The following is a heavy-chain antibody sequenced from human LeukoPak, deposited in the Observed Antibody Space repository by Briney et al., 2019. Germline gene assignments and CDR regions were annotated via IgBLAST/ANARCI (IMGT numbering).Heavy chain of an antibody. CDR3: ARERAITIFGAVITETTYYYGMDV. CDR1: GYTFTGYY. CDR2: INPNNGGT. D-gene: IGHD3-3*01. J-gene: IGHJ6*02. Sequence: ASVKVSCKASGYTFTGYYMHWVRQAPGHRLEWMGWINPNNGGTNYAQKFHERVTMTSDTSIRTAYMELRRLRSDDMAVYHCARERAITIFGAVITETTYYYGMDVWGQGTTVTVSS. V-gene: IGHV1-2*02.